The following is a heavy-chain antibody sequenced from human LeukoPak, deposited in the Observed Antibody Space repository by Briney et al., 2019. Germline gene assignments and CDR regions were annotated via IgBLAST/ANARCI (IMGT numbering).Heavy chain of an antibody. Sequence: GGSLRLSCAASGFTFSSYSMHWVRQAPGKGLEYVSAIGSNGGSTYYANSVKGRFTISRDNSKNTLYLQMGSLRAEDMAVYYCARAHCTNGVCYIGLLDYWGQGTLVTVSS. CDR2: IGSNGGST. CDR1: GFTFSSYS. J-gene: IGHJ4*02. D-gene: IGHD2-8*01. V-gene: IGHV3-64*01. CDR3: ARAHCTNGVCYIGLLDY.